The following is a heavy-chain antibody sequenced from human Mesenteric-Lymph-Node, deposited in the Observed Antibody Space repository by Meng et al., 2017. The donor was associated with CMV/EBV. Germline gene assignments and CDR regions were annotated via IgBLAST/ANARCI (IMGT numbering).Heavy chain of an antibody. CDR2: INHSGSA. D-gene: IGHD3-10*01. Sequence: YYWTWIRQPPGKGLEWIGEINHSGSANYNPSLKSRVTILVDTPKNQFSLKLSSVTAADTAVYYCARGPRTYYYDSGSYYKRENWFDPWGQGTLVTVSS. V-gene: IGHV4-34*01. CDR1: YY. CDR3: ARGPRTYYYDSGSYYKRENWFDP. J-gene: IGHJ5*02.